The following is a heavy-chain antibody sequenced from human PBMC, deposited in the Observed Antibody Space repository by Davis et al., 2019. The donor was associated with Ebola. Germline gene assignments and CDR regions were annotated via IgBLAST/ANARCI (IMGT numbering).Heavy chain of an antibody. V-gene: IGHV3-7*01. J-gene: IGHJ4*02. Sequence: GESLKISCAASGFSFSIYWMTWVRQAPGKGLEWVANIKQDGSEKDYGDSVKGRFTIYRDNAKYSVDLQMNSLRADDTAVYYCASWGHIVPVTPTEFDDWGQGTLVTVSS. CDR1: GFSFSIYW. CDR2: IKQDGSEK. CDR3: ASWGHIVPVTPTEFDD. D-gene: IGHD2-21*02.